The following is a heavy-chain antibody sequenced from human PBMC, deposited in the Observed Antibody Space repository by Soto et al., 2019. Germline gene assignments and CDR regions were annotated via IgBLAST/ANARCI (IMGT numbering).Heavy chain of an antibody. V-gene: IGHV4-31*03. CDR1: GGSISSGGYY. D-gene: IGHD5-12*01. CDR3: ARTIVATIGIDY. CDR2: IYYSGST. J-gene: IGHJ4*02. Sequence: QVQLQESGPGLVKPSQTLSLTCTVSGGSISSGGYYWSWIRQHPGKGLEWIGYIYYSGSTYYNPSLKSRVTISVDTSKNQFSLKLSSVTAAGTAVYYCARTIVATIGIDYWGQGTLVTVSS.